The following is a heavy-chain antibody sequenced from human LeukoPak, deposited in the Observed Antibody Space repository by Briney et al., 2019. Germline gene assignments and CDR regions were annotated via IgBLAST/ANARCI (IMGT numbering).Heavy chain of an antibody. J-gene: IGHJ2*01. CDR2: ISASGGST. CDR3: AKDRWPGWYFDL. CDR1: GFTFSSYG. Sequence: GGSLRLSCAASGFTFSSYGMSWVRQAPGKGPEWVSGISASGGSTYYADSVKGRFTMSRDNSKNTLYLQMNSLRAEDTAVYYCAKDRWPGWYFDLWGRGTLVTVSS. D-gene: IGHD4-23*01. V-gene: IGHV3-23*01.